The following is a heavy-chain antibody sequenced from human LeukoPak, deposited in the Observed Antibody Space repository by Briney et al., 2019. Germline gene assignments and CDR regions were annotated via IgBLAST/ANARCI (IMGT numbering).Heavy chain of an antibody. V-gene: IGHV1-46*01. D-gene: IGHD2-2*01. J-gene: IGHJ4*02. CDR2: INPSGGST. Sequence: ASVKVSCKASGYTFTSYYMHWVRQAPGQGLEWMGIINPSGGSTSYAQKLQGRVTMTRDTSTSTVYMELSSLRSEDTAVYYCARDRTLGYCSSTSCYYYFDYWGQGTLVTVSS. CDR3: ARDRTLGYCSSTSCYYYFDY. CDR1: GYTFTSYY.